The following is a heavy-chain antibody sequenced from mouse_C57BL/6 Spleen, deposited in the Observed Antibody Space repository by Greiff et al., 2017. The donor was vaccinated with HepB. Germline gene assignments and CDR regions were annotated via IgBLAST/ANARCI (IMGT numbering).Heavy chain of an antibody. CDR3: AREGPRGPYFDY. CDR2: INPSNGGT. D-gene: IGHD3-3*01. J-gene: IGHJ2*01. CDR1: GYTFTSYW. Sequence: QVQLQQPGTELVKPGASVKLSCKASGYTFTSYWMHWVKQRPGQGLEWIGNINPSNGGTNYNEKFKSKATLTVDKSSSTAYMQRSSLTSEDSAVYYCAREGPRGPYFDYWGQGTTLTVSS. V-gene: IGHV1-53*01.